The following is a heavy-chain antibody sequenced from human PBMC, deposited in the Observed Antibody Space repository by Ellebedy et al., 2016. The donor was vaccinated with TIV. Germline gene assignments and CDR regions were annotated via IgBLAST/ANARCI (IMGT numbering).Heavy chain of an antibody. CDR3: ASSPSQGY. V-gene: IGHV3-53*01. CDR2: IYSGGNT. Sequence: PGGSLRLSCAASGFTFRNAWMTWVRQAPGKGLEWVSVIYSGGNTFYAASVKGRFTISRDSSQNTLYLQMDSLRAEETAVYYCASSPSQGYWGQGTLVTVSS. CDR1: GFTFRNAW. J-gene: IGHJ4*02.